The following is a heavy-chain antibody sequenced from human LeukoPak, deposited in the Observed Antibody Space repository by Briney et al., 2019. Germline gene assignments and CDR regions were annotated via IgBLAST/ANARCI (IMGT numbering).Heavy chain of an antibody. CDR3: ARGHENIVVVPAAMTV. D-gene: IGHD2-2*01. Sequence: ASVKVSCKASGGTFSSYAISWVRQAPGQGLEWMGWINPNSGGTNYAQKFQGRVTMTRDTSISTAYMELSRLRSDDTAVYYCARGHENIVVVPAAMTVWGKGTTVTVSS. V-gene: IGHV1-2*02. J-gene: IGHJ6*04. CDR1: GGTFSSYA. CDR2: INPNSGGT.